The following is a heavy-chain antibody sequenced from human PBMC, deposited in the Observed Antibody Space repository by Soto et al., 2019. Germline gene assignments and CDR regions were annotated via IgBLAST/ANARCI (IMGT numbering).Heavy chain of an antibody. V-gene: IGHV4-31*03. D-gene: IGHD3-22*01. J-gene: IGHJ4*02. CDR2: IYYSGST. CDR1: GGSISIGGYY. CDR3: ARGTPWLLSDY. Sequence: SETLSLTCTVSGGSISIGGYYWSCIRQHPGKGLEWIGYIYYSGSTYYNPSLKSRVTISVDTSKNQFSLKLSSVTAADTAVYYCARGTPWLLSDYWGQGTLVTVSS.